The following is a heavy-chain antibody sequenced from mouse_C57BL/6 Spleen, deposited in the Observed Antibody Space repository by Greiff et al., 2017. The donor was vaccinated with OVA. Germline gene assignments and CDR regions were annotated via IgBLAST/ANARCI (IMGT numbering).Heavy chain of an antibody. CDR2: ISDGGSYT. CDR1: GFTFSSYA. D-gene: IGHD1-1*01. J-gene: IGHJ2*01. Sequence: EVKVEESGGGLVKPGGSLKLSCAASGFTFSSYAMSWVRQTPEKRLEWVATISDGGSYTYYPDNVKGRFTISRDNAKNNLYLQMSHLKSEDTAMYYCARDGGSSSYYFDYWGQGTTLTVSS. V-gene: IGHV5-4*01. CDR3: ARDGGSSSYYFDY.